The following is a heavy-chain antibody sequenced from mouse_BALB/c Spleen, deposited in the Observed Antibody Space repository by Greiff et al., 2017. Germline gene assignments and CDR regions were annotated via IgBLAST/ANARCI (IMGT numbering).Heavy chain of an antibody. CDR3: ARSYYGSSFYAMDY. Sequence: EVQGVESGGGLVKPGGSLKLSCAASGFTFSSYAMSWVRQSPEKRLEWVAEISSGGSYTYYPDTVTGRFTISRDNAKNTLYLEMSSLRSEDTAMYYCARSYYGSSFYAMDYWGQGTSVTVAS. D-gene: IGHD1-1*01. CDR2: ISSGGSYT. CDR1: GFTFSSYA. J-gene: IGHJ4*01. V-gene: IGHV5-9-4*01.